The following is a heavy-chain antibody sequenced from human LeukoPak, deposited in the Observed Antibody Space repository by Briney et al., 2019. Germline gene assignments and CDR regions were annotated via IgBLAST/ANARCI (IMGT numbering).Heavy chain of an antibody. D-gene: IGHD6-13*01. CDR1: GDSFTSYW. CDR2: SYPGDADT. V-gene: IGHV5-51*01. J-gene: IGHJ3*02. Sequence: GESLKISGMGSGDSFTSYWIGRVRQMPGKGLAWRGMSYPGDADTRYSPSFQGQVTISADKFISTAYLQWSSMKASDTAMYYCARSRESSSGGHDAFDIWGQGTMVTVFS. CDR3: ARSRESSSGGHDAFDI.